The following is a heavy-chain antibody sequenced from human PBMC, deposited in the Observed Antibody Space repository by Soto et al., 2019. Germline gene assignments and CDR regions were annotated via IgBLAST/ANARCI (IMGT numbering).Heavy chain of an antibody. CDR2: ISYDGSNK. CDR3: ARGTGYYGSGSQVDY. J-gene: IGHJ4*02. Sequence: VAVISYDGSNKYYADSVKGRFTISRDNSKNTLYLQMNSLRAEDTAVYYCARGTGYYGSGSQVDYWGQGTLVTVSS. D-gene: IGHD3-10*01. V-gene: IGHV3-30-3*01.